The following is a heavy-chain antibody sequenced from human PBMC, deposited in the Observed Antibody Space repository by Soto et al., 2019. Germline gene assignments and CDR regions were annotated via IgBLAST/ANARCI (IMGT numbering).Heavy chain of an antibody. J-gene: IGHJ4*02. CDR2: IYPGDSDT. CDR3: ASPGPYSGYAVHPDY. CDR1: GYSFTSYW. Sequence: GESLKISCKGSGYSFTSYWIGWVRQMPGKGLEWMGIIYPGDSDTRYSPSFQGQVTISADKSISTAYLQWSSLKASDTAMYYCASPGPYSGYAVHPDYWGQGTLVTVSS. D-gene: IGHD5-12*01. V-gene: IGHV5-51*01.